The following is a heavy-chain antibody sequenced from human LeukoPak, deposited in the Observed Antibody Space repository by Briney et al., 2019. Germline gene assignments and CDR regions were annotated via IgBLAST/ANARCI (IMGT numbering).Heavy chain of an antibody. J-gene: IGHJ4*02. CDR3: ARDATLGSGYDS. D-gene: IGHD3-3*01. CDR1: GFTVSYTY. V-gene: IGHV3-66*01. Sequence: GGSLRLSCAASGFTVSYTYMSWVRQAPGKGLEWVSIIYSGGSTYYADSVKGRFTISRDNSKNSLYLQMNSLRAEDTAVYYCARDATLGSGYDSWGQGTLVTVSS. CDR2: IYSGGST.